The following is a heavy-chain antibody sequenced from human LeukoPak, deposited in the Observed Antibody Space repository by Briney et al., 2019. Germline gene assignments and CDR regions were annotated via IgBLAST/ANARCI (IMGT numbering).Heavy chain of an antibody. V-gene: IGHV4-30-4*07. CDR3: ARDTVQSGFDY. CDR1: GGSISSGGYS. D-gene: IGHD2-8*02. CDR2: VYYSGNA. J-gene: IGHJ4*02. Sequence: SETLSPTCAVSGGSISSGGYSWTWIRQPPGKRMEWIGYVYYSGNAYYNPSLMSRVTISVDTSKNQFSLKLSSVTAADTAVYHCARDTVQSGFDYWGQGTLVTVSS.